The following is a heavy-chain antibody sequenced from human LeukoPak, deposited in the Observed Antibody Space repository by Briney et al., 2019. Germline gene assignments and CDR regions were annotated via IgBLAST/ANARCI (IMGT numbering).Heavy chain of an antibody. D-gene: IGHD2-15*01. CDR2: TCHSGST. Sequence: PSQTLSLTCTVSGGYISSGGYCWSWIRQHPEKGLEWIGYTCHSGSTDYNPPLQSRVTISVDMSKNQFSLELTSVTAADTAVYYCARSRGYCSGGTCYRWWFDPWGQGTLVTVSS. CDR3: ARSRGYCSGGTCYRWWFDP. CDR1: GGYISSGGYC. V-gene: IGHV4-31*03. J-gene: IGHJ5*02.